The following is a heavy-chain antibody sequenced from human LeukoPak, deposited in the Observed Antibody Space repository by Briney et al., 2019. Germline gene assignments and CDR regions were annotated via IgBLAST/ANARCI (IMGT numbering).Heavy chain of an antibody. V-gene: IGHV1-69*13. CDR1: GGTFSSYA. D-gene: IGHD3-22*01. CDR3: ARDSVIGFDY. Sequence: PGASVTVSCKASGGTFSSYAISWVRQAPGQGLEWMGGIIPIFGTANYAQKFQGRVTSTADESTSTAYMELSSLRSEDTAVYYCARDSVIGFDYWGQGTLVTVSS. J-gene: IGHJ4*02. CDR2: IIPIFGTA.